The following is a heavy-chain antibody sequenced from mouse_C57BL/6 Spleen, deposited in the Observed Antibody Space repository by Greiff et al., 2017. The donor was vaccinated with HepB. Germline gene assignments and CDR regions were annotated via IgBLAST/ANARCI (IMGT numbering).Heavy chain of an antibody. J-gene: IGHJ2*01. CDR2: ISGGGGNT. CDR3: ARHAYEGDYFDY. D-gene: IGHD6-5*01. Sequence: EVQLVESGGGLVKPGGSLKLSCAASGFTFSSYTMSWVRQTPEKRLEWVATISGGGGNTYYPDSVKGRFTISRDNAKNTLYLQMSSLRSEDTALYYCARHAYEGDYFDYWGQGTTLTVSS. CDR1: GFTFSSYT. V-gene: IGHV5-9*01.